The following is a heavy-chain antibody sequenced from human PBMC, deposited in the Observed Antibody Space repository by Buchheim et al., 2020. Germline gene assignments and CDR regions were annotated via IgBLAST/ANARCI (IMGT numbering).Heavy chain of an antibody. Sequence: QVQLVESGGGVVQPGRSLRLSCAASGFTFSSYGMHWVRQAPGKGLEWVAVISYDGSNKYYADSVKGRFTISRDNSKNTLYLQMNSLRAEDTAVYYCAKDRQVFDYWGQGTL. CDR2: ISYDGSNK. CDR3: AKDRQVFDY. V-gene: IGHV3-30*18. J-gene: IGHJ4*02. CDR1: GFTFSSYG.